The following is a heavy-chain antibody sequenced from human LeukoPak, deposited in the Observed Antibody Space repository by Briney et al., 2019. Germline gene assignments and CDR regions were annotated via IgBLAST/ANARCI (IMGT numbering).Heavy chain of an antibody. Sequence: GASVKVSCKASGYTFTSYGISWVRQAPGQGLEWMGWISAYNGNTNYAQKLQGRVTMTTDTSTSTAYMELSRLRSDDSAVYYCARVSYYDTSGYYTRLYYFDYWGQGTLVTVSS. J-gene: IGHJ4*02. CDR1: GYTFTSYG. CDR3: ARVSYYDTSGYYTRLYYFDY. V-gene: IGHV1-18*01. D-gene: IGHD3-22*01. CDR2: ISAYNGNT.